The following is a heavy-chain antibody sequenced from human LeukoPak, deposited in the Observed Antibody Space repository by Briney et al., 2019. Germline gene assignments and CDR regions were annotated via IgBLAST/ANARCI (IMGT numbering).Heavy chain of an antibody. CDR3: ARGRFDFWSGPFAGD. D-gene: IGHD3-3*01. J-gene: IGHJ4*02. V-gene: IGHV4-59*12. CDR2: IYYSGST. Sequence: SETLSLTCTVSGGSISSYYWSWIRQPPGKGLEWIGYIYYSGSTNYNPSLMSRVTISVDTSKNQFSLKLSSVTAADTAVYYCARGRFDFWSGPFAGDWGQGTLVTVSS. CDR1: GGSISSYY.